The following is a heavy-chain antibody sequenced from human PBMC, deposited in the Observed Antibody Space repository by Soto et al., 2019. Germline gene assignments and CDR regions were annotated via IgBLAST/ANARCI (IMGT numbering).Heavy chain of an antibody. J-gene: IGHJ6*03. V-gene: IGHV4-31*03. CDR3: AREEEVAAAGISAGHYYYYYMDV. CDR1: GGSISSGGYY. D-gene: IGHD6-13*01. Sequence: SETLSLTCTVSGGSISSGGYYWSWIRQHPGKGLEWIGYIYYSGSTYYNPSLKSRVTISVDTSKNQFSLKLSSVTAADTAVYYCAREEEVAAAGISAGHYYYYYMDVWGKGTTVTVSS. CDR2: IYYSGST.